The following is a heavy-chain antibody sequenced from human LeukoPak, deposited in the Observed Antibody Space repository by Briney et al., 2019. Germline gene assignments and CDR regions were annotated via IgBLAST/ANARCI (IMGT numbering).Heavy chain of an antibody. CDR1: GFTVSSDF. CDR3: AKAGGYSYGSYPHYFDY. CDR2: LQNGAT. D-gene: IGHD5-18*01. J-gene: IGHJ4*02. V-gene: IGHV3-53*01. Sequence: GSLRLSCAASGFTVSSDFMTWVRQAPGKGLEWVSMLQNGATFYADSVKGRFTISRDNAKNTLYLQMNSLRAEDTAVYYCAKAGGYSYGSYPHYFDYWGQGTLVTVSS.